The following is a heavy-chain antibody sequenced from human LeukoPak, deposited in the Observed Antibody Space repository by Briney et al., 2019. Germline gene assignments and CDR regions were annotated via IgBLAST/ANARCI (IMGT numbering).Heavy chain of an antibody. Sequence: PSETLSLTCTVSAGSISSGSYYWSWIRQPAGKGLEWIGRIYTSGSTNYNPSLKSRVTISVDTSKNQFSLKLSSVTAADTAVYYCARDRCSSTSCYMYYMDVWGKGTTVTVSS. D-gene: IGHD2-2*02. V-gene: IGHV4-61*02. CDR3: ARDRCSSTSCYMYYMDV. J-gene: IGHJ6*03. CDR1: AGSISSGSYY. CDR2: IYTSGST.